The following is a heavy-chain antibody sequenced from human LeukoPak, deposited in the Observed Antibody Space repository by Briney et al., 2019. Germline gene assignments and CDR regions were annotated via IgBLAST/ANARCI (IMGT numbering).Heavy chain of an antibody. J-gene: IGHJ4*02. V-gene: IGHV4-59*08. Sequence: SETLSLTCTVSGGSISSYYWSWIRQPPGKGLEWIGYIYYSGSTNYNPSLKSRVTISVDTSKNQFSLKLSSVTAADTAVYYCARHLGKSFDYWGQGTLVTVSS. CDR3: ARHLGKSFDY. CDR2: IYYSGST. CDR1: GGSISSYY. D-gene: IGHD4-23*01.